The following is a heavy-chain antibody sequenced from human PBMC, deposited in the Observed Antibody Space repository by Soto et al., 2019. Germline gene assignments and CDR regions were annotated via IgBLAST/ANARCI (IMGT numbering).Heavy chain of an antibody. Sequence: SETLSLTCVVSGYSISSGYYWGFIRQPPGKGLEWIASIFHSGSTYYNPSLKSRVTISVDTSKNQFSLKLSSVTAADTAVYYCARGLQYGGNSAYWGQGTQVTVSS. V-gene: IGHV4-38-2*01. CDR3: ARGLQYGGNSAY. CDR2: IFHSGST. CDR1: GYSISSGYY. D-gene: IGHD2-21*02. J-gene: IGHJ4*02.